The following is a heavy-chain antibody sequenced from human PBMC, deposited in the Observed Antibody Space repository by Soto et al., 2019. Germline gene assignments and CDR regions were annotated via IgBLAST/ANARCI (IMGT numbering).Heavy chain of an antibody. CDR1: GFTFSSYA. J-gene: IGHJ3*02. V-gene: IGHV3-23*01. Sequence: GGSLRLSCAASGFTFSSYAMSWVRQAPGKGLEWVSAISGSGGSTYYADSVKGRFTISRDNSKNTLYLQMNSLRAEDTAVYYCAKAFDKYCSSTSCYDAFDIWGHGTMVTVSS. CDR3: AKAFDKYCSSTSCYDAFDI. D-gene: IGHD2-2*01. CDR2: ISGSGGST.